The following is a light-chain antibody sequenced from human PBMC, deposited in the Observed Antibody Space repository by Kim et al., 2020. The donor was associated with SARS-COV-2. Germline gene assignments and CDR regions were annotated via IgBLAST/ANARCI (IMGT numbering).Light chain of an antibody. Sequence: DIQMTQSPSSLSASIGDKVTVTCRASQNISTYLNWYRHKPGRAPDVLIYGASNLQSGVPSRFSGGGSGTDFTLTIRSLQPEDFATYYCQQSYSTPRTFGQGTKVDIK. V-gene: IGKV1-39*01. CDR2: GAS. J-gene: IGKJ1*01. CDR3: QQSYSTPRT. CDR1: QNISTY.